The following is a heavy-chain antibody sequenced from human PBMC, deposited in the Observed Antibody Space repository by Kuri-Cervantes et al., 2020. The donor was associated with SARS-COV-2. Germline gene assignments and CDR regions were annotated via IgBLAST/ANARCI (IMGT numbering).Heavy chain of an antibody. V-gene: IGHV1-46*01. CDR3: ARDGSKGKYFQH. CDR2: INPSGGST. J-gene: IGHJ1*01. CDR1: GYTFTSYY. Sequence: ASVKVSCKASGYTFTSYYMHWVRQAPGQGLEWMGIINPSGGSTSYAQKFQGRVTMTRDTSTSTVYMELSRLRSGDTVVYYCARDGSKGKYFQHWGQGTLVTVSS. D-gene: IGHD3-10*01.